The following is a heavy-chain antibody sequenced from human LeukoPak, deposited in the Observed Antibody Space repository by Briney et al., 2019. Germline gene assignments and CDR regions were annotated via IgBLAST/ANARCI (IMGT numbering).Heavy chain of an antibody. J-gene: IGHJ4*02. Sequence: LSLTCTVSGGSISSGGYYWSWIRQAPGKGLEWVSYISSSGSTIYYADSVKGRFTISRDNAKNSLYLQMNSLRAEDTAVYYCARVLGRVLRSGWYRGGVYFDYWGQGTLVTVSS. CDR2: ISSSGSTI. CDR3: ARVLGRVLRSGWYRGGVYFDY. CDR1: GGSISSGGYY. V-gene: IGHV3-11*04. D-gene: IGHD6-19*01.